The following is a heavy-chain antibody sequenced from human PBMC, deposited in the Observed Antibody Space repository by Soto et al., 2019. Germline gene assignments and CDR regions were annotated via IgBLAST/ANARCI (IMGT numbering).Heavy chain of an antibody. V-gene: IGHV1-18*04. CDR3: ARRRSVAVAGKGVGDFDY. CDR1: GYTFTSYG. Sequence: QVQLVQSGAEVKKPGASVKVSCKTSGYTFTSYGISWVRQAPGQGLEWMGWISAYNGNTNYAQKLQGRVTMTTDTSTSTAYMELRSLRSDDTAVYYCARRRSVAVAGKGVGDFDYWGQGTLVTVSS. D-gene: IGHD6-19*01. CDR2: ISAYNGNT. J-gene: IGHJ4*02.